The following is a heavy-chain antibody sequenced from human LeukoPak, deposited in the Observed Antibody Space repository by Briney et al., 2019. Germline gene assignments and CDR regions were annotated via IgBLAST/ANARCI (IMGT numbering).Heavy chain of an antibody. D-gene: IGHD3-3*01. CDR3: AKDRSIQTQGAFDI. Sequence: GGSLRLSCAASGFTFSNYGLSWVRQAPGKGLEWVSGITGSGGGTYYADSVKGRLTISRDNSKNTLYLQMNSLRAEDTAVYYCAKDRSIQTQGAFDIWGQGTMVTVSS. V-gene: IGHV3-23*01. CDR1: GFTFSNYG. J-gene: IGHJ3*02. CDR2: ITGSGGGT.